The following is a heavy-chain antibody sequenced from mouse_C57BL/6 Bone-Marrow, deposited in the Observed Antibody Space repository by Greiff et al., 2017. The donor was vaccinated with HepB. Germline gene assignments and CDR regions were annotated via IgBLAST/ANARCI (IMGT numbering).Heavy chain of an antibody. D-gene: IGHD1-1*01. Sequence: VKLQQPGAELVKPGASVKMSCKASGYTFTSYWITWVKQRPGQGLEWIGDIYPGSGSTNYNEKFKSKATLTVDTSSSTAYMQLSSLTSEDSAVYYCARQGYYYGYWYFDVWGTGTTVTVSS. CDR2: IYPGSGST. CDR1: GYTFTSYW. J-gene: IGHJ1*03. V-gene: IGHV1-55*01. CDR3: ARQGYYYGYWYFDV.